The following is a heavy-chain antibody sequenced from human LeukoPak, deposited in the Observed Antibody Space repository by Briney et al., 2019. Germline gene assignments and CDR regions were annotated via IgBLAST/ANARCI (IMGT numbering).Heavy chain of an antibody. J-gene: IGHJ3*02. CDR3: ARESKDTAGAFDI. CDR1: GGTFSSYA. Sequence: ASVKVSCKASGGTFSSYAISWVRQAPGQGLEWMGRIIPIFGTANYAQKFQGRVTITTDESTSTASMDLSSLSSEDTAVYYCARESKDTAGAFDIWGQGTMVTVSS. V-gene: IGHV1-69*05. CDR2: IIPIFGTA. D-gene: IGHD5-18*01.